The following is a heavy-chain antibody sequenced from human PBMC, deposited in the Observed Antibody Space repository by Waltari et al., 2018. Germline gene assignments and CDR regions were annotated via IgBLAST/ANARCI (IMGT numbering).Heavy chain of an antibody. J-gene: IGHJ5*02. D-gene: IGHD1-20*01. Sequence: QVQVVASGGGVVQPGRSLRLSCAHLGFPLNNYAIHGVRQTPGKGLEGVAVMSHDGSTKHYADSVKGRFTISTDNSKNTLYLQMDRLRPEDTAVYFCAKAGGINWNPLDPWGQGALVTVSS. CDR1: GFPLNNYA. V-gene: IGHV3-30*18. CDR2: MSHDGSTK. CDR3: AKAGGINWNPLDP.